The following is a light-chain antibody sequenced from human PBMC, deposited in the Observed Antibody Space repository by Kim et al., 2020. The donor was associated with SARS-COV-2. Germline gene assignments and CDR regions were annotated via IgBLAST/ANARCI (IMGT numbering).Light chain of an antibody. CDR1: KLGDKY. CDR2: QDS. Sequence: SYELTQPPSVSVSPGQTASITCSGDKLGDKYACWYQQKPGQSPVLVIYQDSKRPSGIPERFSGSNSGNTATLTISGTQAMDEADYYCQAWDSSTAHVVFGGGTQLPS. J-gene: IGLJ2*01. CDR3: QAWDSSTAHVV. V-gene: IGLV3-1*01.